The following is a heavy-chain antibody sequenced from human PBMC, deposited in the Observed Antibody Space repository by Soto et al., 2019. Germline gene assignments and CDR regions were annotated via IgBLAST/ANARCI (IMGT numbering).Heavy chain of an antibody. J-gene: IGHJ1*01. Sequence: QVQLVQSGAEVKKPGASVKVSCKASGYTFTSYDINWVRQATGQGLEWMGWMNPNSGNTGYAQKFQGRVSMTRNTSISTAYMELSSLSSEHTAVYYCARGREVVTQYFQHWGQGTLVTVSS. CDR3: ARGREVVTQYFQH. V-gene: IGHV1-8*01. CDR1: GYTFTSYD. D-gene: IGHD2-21*02. CDR2: MNPNSGNT.